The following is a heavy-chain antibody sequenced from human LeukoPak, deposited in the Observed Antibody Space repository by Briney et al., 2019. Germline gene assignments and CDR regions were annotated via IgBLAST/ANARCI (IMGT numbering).Heavy chain of an antibody. J-gene: IGHJ4*02. CDR1: GYILSSYG. Sequence: ASVKVSCKASGYILSSYGISWVRQAPGQGLEWMGWVNTNTGNPTYAQGFTGRFVFSLDTSVSTAYLQISSLKAEDTAVYYCARDLAMITFGGEPVEVDYWGQGTLVTVSS. D-gene: IGHD3-16*01. CDR3: ARDLAMITFGGEPVEVDY. V-gene: IGHV7-4-1*02. CDR2: VNTNTGNP.